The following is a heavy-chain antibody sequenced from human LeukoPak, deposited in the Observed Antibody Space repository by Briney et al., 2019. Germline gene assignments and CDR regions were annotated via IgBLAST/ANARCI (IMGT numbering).Heavy chain of an antibody. V-gene: IGHV4-30-2*01. CDR3: ARGGFGEAVDY. CDR2: IYHSGST. CDR1: GASISSVHYS. D-gene: IGHD3-10*01. J-gene: IGHJ4*02. Sequence: SQTLSLTCAVSGASISSVHYSWSWIRQPPGKALEWIGYIYHSGSTYYNPSLKSRVTISVDRSKNQFSLKLSSVTAADTAVYYCARGGFGEAVDYWGQGTLVTVSS.